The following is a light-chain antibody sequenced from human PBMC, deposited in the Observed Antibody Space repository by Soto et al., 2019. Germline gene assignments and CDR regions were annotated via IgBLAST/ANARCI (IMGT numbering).Light chain of an antibody. Sequence: EIVLTQSPGTLSLSPGERATLSCRASQSVRSSYLAWYRQKPGQAPRLLIYGASSRATGNPDRFSGSGSETDFTLTISSLATEDFAVYYCQQYDTTPMYTFGQGTKLEIK. CDR3: QQYDTTPMYT. CDR1: QSVRSSY. J-gene: IGKJ2*01. CDR2: GAS. V-gene: IGKV3-20*01.